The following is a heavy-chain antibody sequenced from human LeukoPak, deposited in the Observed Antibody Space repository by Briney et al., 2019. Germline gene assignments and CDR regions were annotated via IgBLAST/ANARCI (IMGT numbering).Heavy chain of an antibody. V-gene: IGHV3-33*01. Sequence: GGSVRLSCAASGFIFSNYAMHWVRQAPGKGLEWVAVIWYDGTNKYYADSVKGRFTISRDNSKNTLYLQMNSLRAEDTAVYYCAREYPMVRGVIMSYGVDVWGQGTTVTVSS. CDR2: IWYDGTNK. CDR3: AREYPMVRGVIMSYGVDV. J-gene: IGHJ6*02. CDR1: GFIFSNYA. D-gene: IGHD3-10*01.